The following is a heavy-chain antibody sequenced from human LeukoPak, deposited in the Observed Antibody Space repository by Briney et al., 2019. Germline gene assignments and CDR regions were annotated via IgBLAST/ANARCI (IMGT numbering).Heavy chain of an antibody. V-gene: IGHV4-4*07. CDR2: LNTSGST. CDR1: GGSINNDF. J-gene: IGHJ3*02. CDR3: AGGGSPHI. D-gene: IGHD1-26*01. Sequence: PSETLSLTCTVSGGSINNDFLTWVRQPAGKALEWIGRLNTSGSTTYNPSLKSRVTMSLDTSMTQFSLKLKSVTAADTAVYYCAGGGSPHIWGQGTMVTVSS.